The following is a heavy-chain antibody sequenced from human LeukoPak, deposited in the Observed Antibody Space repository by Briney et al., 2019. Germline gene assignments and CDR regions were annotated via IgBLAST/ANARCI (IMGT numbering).Heavy chain of an antibody. CDR1: GGSISSSNW. D-gene: IGHD1-26*01. Sequence: SETLSLTCAVSGGSISSSNWWSWVRQPPGKGLEWIGEIYHSGSTNYNPSLKSRVTISVDKSKNQFSLKLSSVTAADMAVYYCACIVRATTRATDAFDIWGQGTMVTVSS. J-gene: IGHJ3*02. V-gene: IGHV4-4*02. CDR3: ACIVRATTRATDAFDI. CDR2: IYHSGST.